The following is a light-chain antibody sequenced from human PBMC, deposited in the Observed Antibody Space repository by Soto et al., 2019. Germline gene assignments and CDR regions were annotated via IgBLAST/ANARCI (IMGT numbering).Light chain of an antibody. CDR3: QQSLTMPIT. J-gene: IGKJ5*01. V-gene: IGKV1-39*01. CDR1: QSINNY. CDR2: SAS. Sequence: DIQMTQSPASLSVSVGDRFTITCRASQSINNYLNWYLQRPGQAPKLLIRSASTLQRGVPSRFSGSGSRTEFTLTIADLQPDDFGTYYCQQSLTMPITFGHGTRLENK.